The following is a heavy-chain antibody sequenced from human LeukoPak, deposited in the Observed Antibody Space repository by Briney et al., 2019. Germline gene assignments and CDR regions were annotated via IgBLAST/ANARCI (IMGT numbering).Heavy chain of an antibody. D-gene: IGHD4-17*01. Sequence: GGSLRLSCAASGFTFSSYWMSWVRQAPGKGLEWVSAISGSGGSTYYADSVKGRFTISRDNSKNTLYLQMNSLRAEDTAVYYCAKILAGDYTYYYYYGMDVWGQGTTVTVSS. V-gene: IGHV3-23*01. CDR3: AKILAGDYTYYYYYGMDV. CDR1: GFTFSSYW. J-gene: IGHJ6*02. CDR2: ISGSGGST.